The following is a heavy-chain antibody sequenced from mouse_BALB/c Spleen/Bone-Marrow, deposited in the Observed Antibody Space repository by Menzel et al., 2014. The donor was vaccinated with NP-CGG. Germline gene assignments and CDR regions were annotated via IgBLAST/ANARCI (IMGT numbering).Heavy chain of an antibody. CDR3: ARDYGYARDY. V-gene: IGHV5-17*02. J-gene: IGHJ4*01. D-gene: IGHD1-1*01. CDR2: ISSGSSTI. Sequence: EVQVVESGGGLVQPGGSRKLSRAASGITFSSFGTHWVRQAPEKGLEWVAYISSGSSTIYYADTVKGRFTISRDNPKNTLFLQMTSLRSEDTAMDYCARDYGYARDYWGQGTSVTVSS. CDR1: GITFSSFG.